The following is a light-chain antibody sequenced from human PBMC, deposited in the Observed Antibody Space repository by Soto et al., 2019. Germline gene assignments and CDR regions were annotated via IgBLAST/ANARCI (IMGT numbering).Light chain of an antibody. J-gene: IGLJ2*01. V-gene: IGLV1-40*01. CDR1: SSNIGAGYD. Sequence: QSVLTQPPSVSGAPGQRVTISCTGSSSNIGAGYDVHWYRQVPGTAPKLLINTNNNRPSGVPDRFSGSKSGTSSSLAITGLQAEDEADYYGCSYAGGYTHAVFGGGTKVTVL. CDR3: CSYAGGYTHAV. CDR2: TNN.